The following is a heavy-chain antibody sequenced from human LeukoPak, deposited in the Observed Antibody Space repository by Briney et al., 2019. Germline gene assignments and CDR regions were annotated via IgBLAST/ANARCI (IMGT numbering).Heavy chain of an antibody. CDR3: ARDFNYDSSGYLYNWFDP. CDR1: GGSISSYY. D-gene: IGHD3-22*01. CDR2: IYYSGST. V-gene: IGHV4-59*01. J-gene: IGHJ5*02. Sequence: SGTLSLTCTVSGGSISSYYWSWIRQPPGKGLEGIGYIYYSGSTNYNPSLKSRVTISVDTTKYQFSLKLSSVTAADTAVYYCARDFNYDSSGYLYNWFDPWGQGTLVTVSS.